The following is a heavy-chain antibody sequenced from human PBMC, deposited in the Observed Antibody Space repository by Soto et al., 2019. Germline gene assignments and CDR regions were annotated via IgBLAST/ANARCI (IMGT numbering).Heavy chain of an antibody. CDR2: IKATVMGAPT. Sequence: GGSLRLSCVVSGLKFDDAWVHWVRHIPGKGLEWVGHIKATVMGAPTEYAAPVKGRFSISRVDSENTIFLQMNGLKAEDTGPHFAFDIWGQGTKVTVSS. D-gene: IGHD3-3*02. CDR1: GLKFDDAW. CDR3: FDI. V-gene: IGHV3-15*07. J-gene: IGHJ3*02.